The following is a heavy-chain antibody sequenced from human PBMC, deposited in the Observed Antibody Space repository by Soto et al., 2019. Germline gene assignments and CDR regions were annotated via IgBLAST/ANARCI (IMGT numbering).Heavy chain of an antibody. CDR1: GGTFSRYT. D-gene: IGHD3-10*01. CDR2: IIPIAAIA. Sequence: GASVKVSCKASGGTFSRYTINWVRQAPGQGLEWMGRIIPIAAIANYTQKFQGRVTITVDKSSTTAYMELSGLRSDDTAVYYCARGSTIVRGAPSWFDPWGQGTLVTVSS. V-gene: IGHV1-69*02. CDR3: ARGSTIVRGAPSWFDP. J-gene: IGHJ5*02.